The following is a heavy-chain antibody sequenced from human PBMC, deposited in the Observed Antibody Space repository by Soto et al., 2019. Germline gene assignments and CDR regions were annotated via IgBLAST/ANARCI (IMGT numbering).Heavy chain of an antibody. CDR2: IYYSGNT. CDR3: ARNKIDMATIYADY. CDR1: GGSISSGDYY. V-gene: IGHV4-30-4*01. Sequence: SETLSLICTVSGGSISSGDYYWSWIRKPPGKGLEWTGYIYYSGNTYYNPSLKSRVTVSVDTSKNQFSLKLSSVTAADTAVYFCARNKIDMATIYADYWGQGTLVTVSS. D-gene: IGHD5-12*01. J-gene: IGHJ4*02.